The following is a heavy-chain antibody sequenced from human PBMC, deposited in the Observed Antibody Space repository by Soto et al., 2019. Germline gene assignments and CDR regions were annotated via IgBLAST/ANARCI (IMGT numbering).Heavy chain of an antibody. D-gene: IGHD3-16*01. J-gene: IGHJ6*02. V-gene: IGHV4-30-4*01. Sequence: QVQLRESGPGLVMPSQTLSLTCTVSGDSISSGNKYWSWIRQPPGKGLEWIGYIFSSGTTYYNPPPERRLTMSLDASQNQSSLKVNSLTDADTAGYCCARVPSPFDYYYAMDVWGQGTTVTVSS. CDR3: ARVPSPFDYYYAMDV. CDR1: GDSISSGNKY. CDR2: IFSSGTT.